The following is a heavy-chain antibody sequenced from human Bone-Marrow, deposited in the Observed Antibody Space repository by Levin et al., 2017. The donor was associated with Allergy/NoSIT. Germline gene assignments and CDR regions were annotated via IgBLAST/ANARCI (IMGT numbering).Heavy chain of an antibody. CDR1: GGTFSSYA. CDR3: ARSKSMALDWYFDL. Sequence: KISCKASGGTFSSYAISWVRQAPGQGLEWMGRIIPILGIANYAQKFQGRVTITADKSTSTAYMELSSLRSEDTAVYYCARSKSMALDWYFDLWGRGTLVTVSS. D-gene: IGHD5-24*01. J-gene: IGHJ2*01. CDR2: IIPILGIA. V-gene: IGHV1-69*04.